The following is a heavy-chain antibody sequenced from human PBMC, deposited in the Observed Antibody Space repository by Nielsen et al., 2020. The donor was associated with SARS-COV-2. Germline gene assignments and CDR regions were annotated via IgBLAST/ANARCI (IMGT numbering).Heavy chain of an antibody. CDR2: ISGSGGST. Sequence: GESLKISCAASGFTFSSYAMSWVRQAPGKGLEWVSAISGSGGSTYYADSVKGRFTISRDNSKNTLYLQMSSLRVEDTAVYYCAKGGGWGIYYDSSGYYYIDAWGQGTLVTVSS. CDR1: GFTFSSYA. D-gene: IGHD3-22*01. J-gene: IGHJ5*02. V-gene: IGHV3-23*01. CDR3: AKGGGWGIYYDSSGYYYIDA.